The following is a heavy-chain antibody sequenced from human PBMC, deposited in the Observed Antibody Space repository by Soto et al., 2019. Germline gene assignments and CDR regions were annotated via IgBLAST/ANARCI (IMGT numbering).Heavy chain of an antibody. J-gene: IGHJ4*02. CDR1: GFTFSSYG. CDR2: ISYDGSNK. V-gene: IGHV3-30*18. D-gene: IGHD4-4*01. CDR3: AKSRDHTGTTVCDY. Sequence: VGSLRLSCAASGFTFSSYGMHWVRQAPGKGLEWVAVISYDGSNKYYADSVKGRFTISRDNSKNTLYLQMNSLRAEDAAVYYWAKSRDHTGTTVCDYWGQGTRVTVAS.